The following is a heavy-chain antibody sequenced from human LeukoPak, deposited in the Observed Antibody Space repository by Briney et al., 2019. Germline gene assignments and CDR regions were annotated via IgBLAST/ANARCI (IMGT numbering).Heavy chain of an antibody. J-gene: IGHJ5*02. Sequence: SETLSLTCAVYGGSFNGFYWSWIPQPPGKGRGWVGEIIHSGNTNYNPSLKSRVTISVDTSKNQFALKLSSVTAADTAVYYCARGGMVTARRSGGWFDPWGQGTLVTVSS. CDR3: ARGGMVTARRSGGWFDP. CDR1: GGSFNGFY. D-gene: IGHD2-21*02. V-gene: IGHV4-34*01. CDR2: IIHSGNT.